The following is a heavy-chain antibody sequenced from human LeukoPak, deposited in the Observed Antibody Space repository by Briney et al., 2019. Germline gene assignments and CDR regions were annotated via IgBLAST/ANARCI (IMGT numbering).Heavy chain of an antibody. D-gene: IGHD1-26*01. V-gene: IGHV4-59*01. CDR1: GGSISGDY. CDR3: ASFGLGSYYFDN. CDR2: IYYSGST. Sequence: SETLSLTCTVSGGSISGDYWSWIRQPPGKGLEWIGYIYYSGSTNYNPSLKSRVTISVDTSKNQFSLKLSSVTAADTAVYYCASFGLGSYYFDNWGQGTLVTVSS. J-gene: IGHJ4*02.